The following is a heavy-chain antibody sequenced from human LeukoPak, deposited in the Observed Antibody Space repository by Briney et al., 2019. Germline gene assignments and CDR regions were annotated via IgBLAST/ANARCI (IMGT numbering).Heavy chain of an antibody. D-gene: IGHD3-10*01. Sequence: GGPLRLSCAASGFTFSSYGMHWVRQAPGKGLEWVAVISYDERNKHYAASVKGRFTISRDNSKNTLYLQMNGLRAEDTAVYYCARGLWFGGGEYYFDYWGQGTLVTVSS. J-gene: IGHJ4*02. V-gene: IGHV3-30*03. CDR1: GFTFSSYG. CDR3: ARGLWFGGGEYYFDY. CDR2: ISYDERNK.